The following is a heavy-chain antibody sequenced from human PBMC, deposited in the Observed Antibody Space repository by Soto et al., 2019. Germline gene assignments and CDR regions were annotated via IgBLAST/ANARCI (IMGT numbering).Heavy chain of an antibody. V-gene: IGHV6-1*01. CDR2: TYYRSKWYN. CDR1: GDSVSSNSAA. D-gene: IGHD1-26*01. J-gene: IGHJ6*02. CDR3: ARDRVGATISYYYYYGMDV. Sequence: SQTLSLTCAISGDSVSSNSAAWNWIRQSPSRGLEWLGRTYYRSKWYNDYAVSVKSRITINPDTSKNQFSLQLNSVTPEDTAVYYCARDRVGATISYYYYYGMDVWGQRTTVTVSS.